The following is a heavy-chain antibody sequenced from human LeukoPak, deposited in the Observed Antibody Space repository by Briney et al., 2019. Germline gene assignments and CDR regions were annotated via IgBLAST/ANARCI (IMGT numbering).Heavy chain of an antibody. D-gene: IGHD3-22*01. CDR2: VCHSGST. CDR1: DYSISSGNY. CDR3: ARNDSSGYFDY. Sequence: SETLSLTCAVSDYSISSGNYWGWIRQPPGKGLEWIGSVCHSGSTHYSPSLKSRVTIAVDTSKKQFSLKLSSVTAADTAVYYCARNDSSGYFDYWGQGTLVTVSS. V-gene: IGHV4-38-2*01. J-gene: IGHJ4*02.